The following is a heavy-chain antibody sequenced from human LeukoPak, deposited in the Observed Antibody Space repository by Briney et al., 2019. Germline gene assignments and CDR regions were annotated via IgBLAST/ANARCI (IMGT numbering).Heavy chain of an antibody. CDR3: ARGRKQWLVPYYFDY. V-gene: IGHV4-34*01. Sequence: SETLSLTCAVYGGSFRGYYWSWIRQPPGKGLEWIGEINHSGSTNYNPSLKSRVTISVDTSKNQFSLKLSSVTAADTAVYYCARGRKQWLVPYYFDYWGQGTLVTVSS. D-gene: IGHD6-19*01. CDR1: GGSFRGYY. J-gene: IGHJ4*02. CDR2: INHSGST.